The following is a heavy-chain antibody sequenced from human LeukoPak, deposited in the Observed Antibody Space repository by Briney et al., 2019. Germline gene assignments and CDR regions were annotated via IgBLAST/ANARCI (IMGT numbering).Heavy chain of an antibody. J-gene: IGHJ4*02. Sequence: SETLSLTCAVYGGSFSGYYWSWTRQPPGKGLEWIGEINHSGSTNYNPSLKSRVTISVDTSKNQFSLKLSSVTAADTAVYYCARGVDVATVTTSFDYWGQGTLVTVSS. CDR1: GGSFSGYY. V-gene: IGHV4-34*01. CDR2: INHSGST. D-gene: IGHD4-17*01. CDR3: ARGVDVATVTTSFDY.